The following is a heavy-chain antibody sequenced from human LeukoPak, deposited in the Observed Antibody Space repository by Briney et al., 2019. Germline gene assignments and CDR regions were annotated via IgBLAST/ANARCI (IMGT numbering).Heavy chain of an antibody. J-gene: IGHJ6*03. CDR1: GFTFSSYA. V-gene: IGHV3-23*01. Sequence: PGGSLRLSCAASGFTFSSYAMSWVRQAPGKGLEWVSAISDTGGSTYYEDSVKGRFTISRDNSKNTLYLQMNSLRAEDTAVYYCAKSYCSSPSCYYYYCMDVWGKGTTVTVSS. CDR2: ISDTGGST. D-gene: IGHD2-2*01. CDR3: AKSYCSSPSCYYYYCMDV.